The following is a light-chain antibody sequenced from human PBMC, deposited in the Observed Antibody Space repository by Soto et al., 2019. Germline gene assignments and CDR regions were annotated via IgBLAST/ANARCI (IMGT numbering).Light chain of an antibody. CDR2: EDN. V-gene: IGLV6-57*04. Sequence: NFMLTQPHSVSESPGKTVTISCTRSSGSIATNFVQWYQQRPGSAPTTVISEDNQRPSGVPDRFSGSVDSTSNSASLTISGLTTDVEADYYCQSYDDSHHVVFGGGTKLTVL. CDR1: SGSIATNF. CDR3: QSYDDSHHVV. J-gene: IGLJ2*01.